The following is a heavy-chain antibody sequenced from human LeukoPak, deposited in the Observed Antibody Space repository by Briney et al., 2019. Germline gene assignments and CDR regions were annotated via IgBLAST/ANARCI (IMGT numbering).Heavy chain of an antibody. Sequence: ASVKFSCKASGGTFSSYAISWVRQAPGQGLEWMGWISTYNGNTNYAQKLQGRVTLTTDTSTSTAYMELRSLRSDDTAVYYCARDRGDSSGYSNFDYWGQGTLVTVSS. CDR1: GGTFSSYA. J-gene: IGHJ4*02. CDR2: ISTYNGNT. D-gene: IGHD3-22*01. V-gene: IGHV1-18*01. CDR3: ARDRGDSSGYSNFDY.